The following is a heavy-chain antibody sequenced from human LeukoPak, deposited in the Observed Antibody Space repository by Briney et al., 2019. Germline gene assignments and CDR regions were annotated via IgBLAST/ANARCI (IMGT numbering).Heavy chain of an antibody. D-gene: IGHD2-2*01. CDR2: INHSGST. Sequence: SETLSRTCAVYGGSFSGYYWSWIRQPPGKGLEWIGEINHSGSTNYNPSLKSRVTISVDTSKNQFSLKLSSVTAADTAVYYCARGYCSSTSCYNPEFDYWGQGTLVTVSS. CDR3: ARGYCSSTSCYNPEFDY. V-gene: IGHV4-34*01. CDR1: GGSFSGYY. J-gene: IGHJ4*02.